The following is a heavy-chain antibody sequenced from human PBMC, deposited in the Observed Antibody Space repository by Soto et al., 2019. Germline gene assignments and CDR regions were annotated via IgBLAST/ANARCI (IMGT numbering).Heavy chain of an antibody. D-gene: IGHD2-15*01. CDR2: IYYSGST. V-gene: IGHV4-31*03. CDR1: GGSISSGGYY. J-gene: IGHJ4*02. CDR3: ARDRVVRTGPIPTYYFDY. Sequence: PSETLSLTCTASGGSISSGGYYWSWIRQHPGKGLEWIGYIYYSGSTYYNPSLKSRVTISVDTSKNQFSLKLSSVTAADTAVYYCARDRVVRTGPIPTYYFDYWGQGTLVTVSS.